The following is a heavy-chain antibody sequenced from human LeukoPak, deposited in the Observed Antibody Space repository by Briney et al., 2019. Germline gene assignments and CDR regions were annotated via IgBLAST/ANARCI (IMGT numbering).Heavy chain of an antibody. CDR3: ARQGSISGRRNWFDP. J-gene: IGHJ5*02. V-gene: IGHV5-51*01. D-gene: IGHD2-21*01. CDR2: IYPGDSDT. Sequence: GASLKISCKGSGYRFSTYWIGWVRQIPGKGLEWMGIIYPGDSDTRYSPSFQGQVTISADKSISTAYLQWSSLKASDTAMYYCARQGSISGRRNWFDPWGQGTLVTVSS. CDR1: GYRFSTYW.